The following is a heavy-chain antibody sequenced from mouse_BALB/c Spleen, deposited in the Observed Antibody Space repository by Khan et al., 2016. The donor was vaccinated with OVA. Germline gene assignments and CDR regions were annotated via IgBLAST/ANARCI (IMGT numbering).Heavy chain of an antibody. D-gene: IGHD1-1*01. CDR1: GFTFSSYG. CDR3: AKSITKGKGDYYAMDY. CDR2: ISSGGHYT. J-gene: IGHJ4*01. V-gene: IGHV5-6*01. Sequence: EVELVESGGDLVKPGGSLKLSCAASGFTFSSYGMSWVRQTPDKRLQWVATISSGGHYTYFPDSVRGRFTISRDNAKNTLYLQMNTLKSEDTAMYYCAKSITKGKGDYYAMDYWGQGTSVTVSS.